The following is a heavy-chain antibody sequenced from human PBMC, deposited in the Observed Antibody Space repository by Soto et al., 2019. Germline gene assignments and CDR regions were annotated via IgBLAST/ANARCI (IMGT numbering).Heavy chain of an antibody. CDR1: GYTFTRFA. D-gene: IGHD2-15*01. J-gene: IGHJ4*02. Sequence: QVQLVQSGAEVRKPGASVKVSCKASGYTFTRFAIHWVRQAPGQRLEWMGWINAGDGDTAFSQEFQDRVTFNRDTSANTAYVELSSLKSEDTAVYYCARDCSGGPPGYFDNWGQGTLVTVSS. V-gene: IGHV1-3*01. CDR2: INAGDGDT. CDR3: ARDCSGGPPGYFDN.